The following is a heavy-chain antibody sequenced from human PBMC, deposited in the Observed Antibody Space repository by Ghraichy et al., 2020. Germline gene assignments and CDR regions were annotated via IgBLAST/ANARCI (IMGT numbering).Heavy chain of an antibody. D-gene: IGHD1-26*01. J-gene: IGHJ4*02. Sequence: SETLSLTCTVSGGSISSNSYYWGWIRQPPGKGLEWIGSIYYSGSTYYNPSLRSRVTISVDTSKNQFPLKLSSVTAADTAVYYCASPPTEGGSGSYYLFDYWGQGTLVTVSS. CDR1: GGSISSNSYY. CDR2: IYYSGST. CDR3: ASPPTEGGSGSYYLFDY. V-gene: IGHV4-39*01.